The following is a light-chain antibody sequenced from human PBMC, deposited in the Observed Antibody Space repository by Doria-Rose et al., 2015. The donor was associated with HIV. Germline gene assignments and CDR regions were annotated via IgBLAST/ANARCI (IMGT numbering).Light chain of an antibody. J-gene: IGKJ4*01. CDR1: QGISNF. CDR3: QSYNSAPLT. V-gene: IGKV1-27*01. CDR2: AAS. Sequence: TQSPTSLSASVGDRVTITCRASQGISNFLAWYQQKPGRVPKLLIYAASTLQSGVPSRFSGSGSGTDLSLTISTLQPEDVAIYYCQSYNSAPLTFGGGRKVEIK.